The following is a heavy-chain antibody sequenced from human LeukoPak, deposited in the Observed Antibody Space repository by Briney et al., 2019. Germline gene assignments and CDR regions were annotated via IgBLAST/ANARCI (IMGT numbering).Heavy chain of an antibody. CDR3: ARPYYESSGLYVDAFDI. CDR2: INPNSGGT. Sequence: ASVKVSCKASGYTLTAYYLHWVRQAPGQGLEWMGRINPNSGGTTYAQKFQGRVTMTRDTSIGTAYMELSSLRSDDTAVYYCARPYYESSGLYVDAFDIWGQGTMVIVSS. J-gene: IGHJ3*02. V-gene: IGHV1-2*06. D-gene: IGHD3-22*01. CDR1: GYTLTAYY.